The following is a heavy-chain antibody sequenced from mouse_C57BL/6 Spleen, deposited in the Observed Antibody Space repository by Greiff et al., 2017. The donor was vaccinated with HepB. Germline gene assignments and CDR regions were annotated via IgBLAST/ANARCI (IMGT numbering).Heavy chain of an antibody. J-gene: IGHJ1*03. Sequence: EVQLQQSGPELVKPGASVKISCKASGYSFTGYYMNWVKQSPEKSLEWIGEINPSTGGTTYNQKFKAKATLTVDKSSSTAYMPLKILTSEDSAVYYCARDYDGGYFDVWGTGTTVTVSS. V-gene: IGHV1-42*01. CDR2: INPSTGGT. D-gene: IGHD2-4*01. CDR1: GYSFTGYY. CDR3: ARDYDGGYFDV.